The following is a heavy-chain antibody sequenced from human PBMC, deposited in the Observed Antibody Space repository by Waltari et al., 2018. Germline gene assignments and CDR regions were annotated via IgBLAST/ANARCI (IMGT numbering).Heavy chain of an antibody. CDR2: IIPIFGTA. Sequence: QVQLVQSGAEVKKSGSSVKVSCMASGGTFSSYSISWVRQAPGQGLEWMGRIIPIFGTANYAQKFQGRVTISADESANTVYMQLSSLRFEDTAVYYCARNLRGRDGYNSYAFDLWGHGTLVSVSS. D-gene: IGHD5-12*01. J-gene: IGHJ3*01. CDR1: GGTFSSYS. CDR3: ARNLRGRDGYNSYAFDL. V-gene: IGHV1-69*18.